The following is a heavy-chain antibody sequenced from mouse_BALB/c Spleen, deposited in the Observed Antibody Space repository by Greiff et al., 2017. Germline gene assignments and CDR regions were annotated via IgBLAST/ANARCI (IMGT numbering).Heavy chain of an antibody. V-gene: IGHV2-2*02. D-gene: IGHD3-1*01. Sequence: QVQLKESGPGLVQPSQSLSITCTVSGFSLTSYGVHWVRQSPGKGLEWLGVIWSGGSTDYNAAFISRLSISKDNSKSQVFFKMNSLQANDTAIYYCARKGSSGYGNAMDYWGQGTSVTVSS. CDR1: GFSLTSYG. CDR3: ARKGSSGYGNAMDY. J-gene: IGHJ4*01. CDR2: IWSGGST.